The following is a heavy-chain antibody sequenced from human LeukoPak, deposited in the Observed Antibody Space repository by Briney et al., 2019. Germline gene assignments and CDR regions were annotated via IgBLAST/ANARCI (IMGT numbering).Heavy chain of an antibody. J-gene: IGHJ3*02. CDR2: IHNSGGT. CDR1: GGSISNGGDY. D-gene: IGHD3-22*01. Sequence: PSETLSLTCSVSGGSISNGGDYWSWIRQNPGRGLEWIGNIHNSGGTYYNPSLKSRVSISVDTSKNHFSLKLSSVTAADTAVYYCARANYYDSSGYYYNAFDIWGQGTMVTVSS. V-gene: IGHV4-31*03. CDR3: ARANYYDSSGYYYNAFDI.